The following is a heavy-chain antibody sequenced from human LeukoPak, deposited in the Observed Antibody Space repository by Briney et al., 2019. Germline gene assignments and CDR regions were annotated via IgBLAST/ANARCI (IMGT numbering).Heavy chain of an antibody. J-gene: IGHJ4*02. D-gene: IGHD2/OR15-2a*01. CDR2: IIPIFASA. Sequence: VKVSCKASGGTFSSYDISWVRQAPGQGLEWMGAIIPIFASANYAQRFQGRVTITADESTSTAYMELSSLRSEDTAVYYCASATFLDKYYFDYWGQGTLVTVSS. V-gene: IGHV1-69*13. CDR3: ASATFLDKYYFDY. CDR1: GGTFSSYD.